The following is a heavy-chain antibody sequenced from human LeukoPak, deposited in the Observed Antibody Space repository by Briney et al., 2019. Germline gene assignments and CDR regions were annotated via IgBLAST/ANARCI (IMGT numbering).Heavy chain of an antibody. CDR2: IYYSGST. D-gene: IGHD4-23*01. Sequence: SQTLSLTRTVSGASISSGDYYWSWIRQPPGKGLEWIGFIYYSGSTYYNPSFKSRITISVDTSKNQCSLKLSSVTAADTAVYYCARRGGGGNPTDGAFDIWGQGTMVTVSS. V-gene: IGHV4-30-4*01. J-gene: IGHJ3*02. CDR3: ARRGGGGNPTDGAFDI. CDR1: GASISSGDYY.